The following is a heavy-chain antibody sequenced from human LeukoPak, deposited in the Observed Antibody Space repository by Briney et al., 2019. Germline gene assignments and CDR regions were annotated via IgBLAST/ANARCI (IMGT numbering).Heavy chain of an antibody. V-gene: IGHV1-8*02. CDR1: GYTFTSYG. CDR3: ARVEPFYGSGSYRYDY. D-gene: IGHD3-10*01. J-gene: IGHJ4*02. CDR2: MNPNSGNT. Sequence: ASVKVSCKASGYTFTSYGISWVRQATGQGLEWMGWMNPNSGNTGYAQKFQGRVTMTRNTSISTAYMELSSLRSGDTAVYYCARVEPFYGSGSYRYDYWGQGTLVTVSS.